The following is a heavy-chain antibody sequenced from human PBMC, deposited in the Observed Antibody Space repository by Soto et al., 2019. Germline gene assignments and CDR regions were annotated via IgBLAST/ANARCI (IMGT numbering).Heavy chain of an antibody. J-gene: IGHJ3*02. Sequence: GGSLRLSCAASGFTFIRYAMSWVLQAPGKGLEWVSAISGSGGSTYYADSVKGRFTISRDNSKNTLYLQMNSLRAEDTAVYYCAKDDFYNGYDFGAFDIWGQGTMVTVSS. D-gene: IGHD5-12*01. CDR1: GFTFIRYA. CDR2: ISGSGGST. CDR3: AKDDFYNGYDFGAFDI. V-gene: IGHV3-23*01.